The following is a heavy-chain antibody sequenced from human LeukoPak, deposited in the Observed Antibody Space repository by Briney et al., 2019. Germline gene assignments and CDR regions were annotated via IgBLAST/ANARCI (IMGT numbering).Heavy chain of an antibody. CDR3: ARDRNYGSGSFPLDY. CDR2: IIPIFGTA. Sequence: SVKVSCKASGGTFSSYAISWVRQAPGQGLEWMGGIIPIFGTANYAQKFQGRVTITADESTSTAYMELSSLRSEDTAVYYCARDRNYGSGSFPLDYWGQGTLVTVSS. CDR1: GGTFSSYA. J-gene: IGHJ4*02. D-gene: IGHD3-10*01. V-gene: IGHV1-69*13.